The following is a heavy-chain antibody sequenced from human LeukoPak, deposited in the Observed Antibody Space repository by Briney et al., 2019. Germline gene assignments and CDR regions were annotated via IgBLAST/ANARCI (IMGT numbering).Heavy chain of an antibody. CDR3: AHRRGGYGDYYFDY. Sequence: SGPTLVNPTQTLALTCTFSGFSLSTSGVGVGWIRQPPGKALEWLATIYWHDETHYSPSLKSRLTITKDTSKNQVVLTMANMDPVDTATYYCAHRRGGYGDYYFDYWGQGTLVTVSS. D-gene: IGHD4-17*01. J-gene: IGHJ4*02. CDR1: GFSLSTSGVG. V-gene: IGHV2-5*01. CDR2: IYWHDET.